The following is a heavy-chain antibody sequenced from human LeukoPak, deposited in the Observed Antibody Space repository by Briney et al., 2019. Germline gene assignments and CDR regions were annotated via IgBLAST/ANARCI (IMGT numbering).Heavy chain of an antibody. Sequence: VASVKVSCKASGYTFTSYYMHWVRQAPGQGLEWMGIINPSGGSTSYAQKFQGRVTMTRDMSTSTVYMELSSLRSEDTAVYYCAREGERWELVSDYYYMDVWGKETTVTVSS. CDR3: AREGERWELVSDYYYMDV. CDR2: INPSGGST. D-gene: IGHD1-26*01. J-gene: IGHJ6*03. V-gene: IGHV1-46*01. CDR1: GYTFTSYY.